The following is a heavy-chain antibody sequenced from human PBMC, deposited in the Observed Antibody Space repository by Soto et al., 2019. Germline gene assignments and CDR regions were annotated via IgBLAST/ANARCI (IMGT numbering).Heavy chain of an antibody. J-gene: IGHJ5*02. Sequence: QITLKESGPTLVKPTQTLTLTCTFSGFLLSTSGVGVGWIRQPPGKALEWLALIYWNDDKRYSPSLKSRLTITKDTSKNQVVLTMTNMDPVDTATYYCAHRPDYYDSSGYWYNWFDPWGQGTLVTVSS. D-gene: IGHD3-22*01. V-gene: IGHV2-5*01. CDR2: IYWNDDK. CDR1: GFLLSTSGVG. CDR3: AHRPDYYDSSGYWYNWFDP.